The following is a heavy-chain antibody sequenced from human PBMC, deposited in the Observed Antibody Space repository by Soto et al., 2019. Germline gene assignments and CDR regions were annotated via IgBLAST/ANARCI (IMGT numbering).Heavy chain of an antibody. D-gene: IGHD5-18*01. Sequence: QVQLVESGGGVVQPGRSLRLSCAASGFTFNNYAMHWVRQAPGKGLEWVALISYDGSNKYYADSVKGRITISRDNSQNELYLQMNSRSAEDTAVYYCARDPLWGTAMVLWYFDLWGRGTLVTVSS. CDR3: ARDPLWGTAMVLWYFDL. CDR1: GFTFNNYA. V-gene: IGHV3-30-3*01. J-gene: IGHJ2*01. CDR2: ISYDGSNK.